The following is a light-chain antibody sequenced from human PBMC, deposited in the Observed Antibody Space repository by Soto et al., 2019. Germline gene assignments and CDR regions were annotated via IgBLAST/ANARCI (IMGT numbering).Light chain of an antibody. CDR1: TNDVGGYNY. CDR2: GVT. Sequence: QSALTQPASVSGSPGQSITISCSGTTNDVGGYNYVSWYQQHPGKAPKLLIYGVTDRPSGVSSRFSGSKSGNAASLTISGLQAEDEGDYYCSSYTSSSTFYVFGTGTKLTVL. CDR3: SSYTSSSTFYV. J-gene: IGLJ1*01. V-gene: IGLV2-14*03.